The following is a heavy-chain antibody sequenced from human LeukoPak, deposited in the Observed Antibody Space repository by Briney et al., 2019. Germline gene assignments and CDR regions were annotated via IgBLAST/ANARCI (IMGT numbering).Heavy chain of an antibody. CDR1: GFTFDDYA. D-gene: IGHD4-17*01. V-gene: IGHV3-43*02. J-gene: IGHJ4*02. Sequence: GGSLRLSCAASGFTFDDYAMHWVRQAPGKGLEWVSLISGDGGSTYYADSVKGRFTISRDNSKNSLYLQMNSLRTEDTALYYCAKDFLGENDYGDYSSSLIDYWGQGTLVTVSS. CDR2: ISGDGGST. CDR3: AKDFLGENDYGDYSSSLIDY.